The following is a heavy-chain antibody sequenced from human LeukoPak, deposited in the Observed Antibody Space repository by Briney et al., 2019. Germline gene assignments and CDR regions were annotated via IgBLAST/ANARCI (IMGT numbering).Heavy chain of an antibody. Sequence: SQTLSLTCAISGDSVSSNSAAWNWIRQSPSRGLEWLGSTYYRSKWYNDYAVSVKSRITINPDTSKNQFSLKLSSVTAADTAVYYCARHRGGDYYDSSSTARYGMDVWGQGTTVTVSS. CDR1: GDSVSSNSAA. CDR2: TYYRSKWYN. D-gene: IGHD3-22*01. J-gene: IGHJ6*02. V-gene: IGHV6-1*01. CDR3: ARHRGGDYYDSSSTARYGMDV.